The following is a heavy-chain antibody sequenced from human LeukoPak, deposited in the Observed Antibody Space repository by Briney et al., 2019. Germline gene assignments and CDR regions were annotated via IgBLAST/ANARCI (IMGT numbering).Heavy chain of an antibody. CDR1: GSSFTNYW. Sequence: GESLKISCKGSGSSFTNYWIGWVRQMPGKGLEWMGIIYPGDSDARYSPSFHGQVAISADKSISTAYLQWSSLKASDTAMYYCARANTLDRITKYYFDYWGQGTLVTVSS. CDR3: ARANTLDRITKYYFDY. CDR2: IYPGDSDA. D-gene: IGHD2-2*01. J-gene: IGHJ4*02. V-gene: IGHV5-51*01.